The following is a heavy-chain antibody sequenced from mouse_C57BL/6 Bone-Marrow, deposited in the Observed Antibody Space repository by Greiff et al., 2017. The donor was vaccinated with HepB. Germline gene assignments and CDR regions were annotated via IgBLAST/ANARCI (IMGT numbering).Heavy chain of an antibody. CDR1: GYTFTSYT. CDR2: INPSSGYT. V-gene: IGHV1-4*01. Sequence: QVQLQQSGAELARPGASVKMSCKASGYTFTSYTMHWVKQRPGQGLEWIGYINPSSGYTKYNQKFKDKATLPADKSSSTAYMQLSSLTSEDSAVYYCARCTTVVGYFDYWGKGTTLTVSS. J-gene: IGHJ2*01. D-gene: IGHD1-1*01. CDR3: ARCTTVVGYFDY.